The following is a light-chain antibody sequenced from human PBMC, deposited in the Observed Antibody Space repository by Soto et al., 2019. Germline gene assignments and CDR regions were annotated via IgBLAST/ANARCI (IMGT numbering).Light chain of an antibody. J-gene: IGKJ4*01. Sequence: EIVMTQSPGTLSVSPGDRATLSCRASQSVNSNLAWYQQKRGQAPRLLIYGTSTRATGIPARFSGSESGTEFTLTITSLQSEDFAVYYCQQYNDWPLTFGGGTKVEIK. CDR3: QQYNDWPLT. V-gene: IGKV3-15*01. CDR2: GTS. CDR1: QSVNSN.